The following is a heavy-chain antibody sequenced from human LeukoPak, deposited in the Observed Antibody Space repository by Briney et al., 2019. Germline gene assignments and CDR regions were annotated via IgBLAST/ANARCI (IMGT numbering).Heavy chain of an antibody. CDR2: INPSGGST. J-gene: IGHJ4*02. D-gene: IGHD3-3*01. Sequence: ASVKVSCKASGYTFTSYYMHWVRQAPGQGLEWMGIINPSGGSTSYAQKFQGRVTMTRDTSTSTVYMELSSLRSEDTAVYYCAAEGPHDFFDYWGQGTLVTVSS. CDR1: GYTFTSYY. CDR3: AAEGPHDFFDY. V-gene: IGHV1-46*01.